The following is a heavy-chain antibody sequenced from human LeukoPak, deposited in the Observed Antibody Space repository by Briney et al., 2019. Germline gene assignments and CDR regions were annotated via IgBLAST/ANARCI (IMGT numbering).Heavy chain of an antibody. D-gene: IGHD3-22*01. J-gene: IGHJ4*02. CDR1: GGSISSSSYY. V-gene: IGHV4-39*07. CDR3: AGGAYDSSGYYGDY. CDR2: IFYSGST. Sequence: SETLSLTCTVSGGSISSSSYYWGWIRQPPGKGLEWIGSIFYSGSTYYNPSLKSRVTISVDTSKNQFSLKLSSVTAADTAVYYCAGGAYDSSGYYGDYWGQGTLVTVSS.